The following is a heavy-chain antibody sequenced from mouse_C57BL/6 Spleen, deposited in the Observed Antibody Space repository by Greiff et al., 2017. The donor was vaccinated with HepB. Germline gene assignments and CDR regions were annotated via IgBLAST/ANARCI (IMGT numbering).Heavy chain of an antibody. CDR2: INYDGSST. Sequence: EVQVVESEGGLVQPGSSMKLSCTASGFTFSDYYMAWVRQVPEKGLEWVANINYDGSSTYYLDSLKSRFIISRDNAKNILYLQMSSLKSEDTATYYCARDRDGFDYWGQGTTLTVSS. J-gene: IGHJ2*01. D-gene: IGHD2-3*01. CDR1: GFTFSDYY. V-gene: IGHV5-16*01. CDR3: ARDRDGFDY.